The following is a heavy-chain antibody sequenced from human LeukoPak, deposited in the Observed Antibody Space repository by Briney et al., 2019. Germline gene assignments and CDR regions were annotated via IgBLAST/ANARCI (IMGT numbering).Heavy chain of an antibody. D-gene: IGHD4-11*01. CDR1: GFTFSSYA. CDR2: IWYDGSNK. CDR3: ASLLQGDGMDV. Sequence: GASLRLSCAASGFTFSSYAMSWVRQAPGKGLEWVAVIWYDGSNKYYADSVKGRFTISRDNSKNTLYLQMNSLTAEDTAVYYCASLLQGDGMDVWGKGTTVTVSS. V-gene: IGHV3-33*08. J-gene: IGHJ6*04.